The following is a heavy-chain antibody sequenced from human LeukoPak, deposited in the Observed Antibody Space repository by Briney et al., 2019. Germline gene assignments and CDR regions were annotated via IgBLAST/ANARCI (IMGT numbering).Heavy chain of an antibody. D-gene: IGHD3-22*01. Sequence: SETLSLTCTVSRGTISSGDYCWSWIRQPAGKGLEWIGLIYTSGNTNYNPSLKSRVTISVDMSRNQVPLKLRSVTAADTAVYFCARERRYYDSSGRNYFYYYMDVWGKGTTVTVSS. CDR1: RGTISSGDYC. V-gene: IGHV4-61*02. J-gene: IGHJ6*03. CDR3: ARERRYYDSSGRNYFYYYMDV. CDR2: IYTSGNT.